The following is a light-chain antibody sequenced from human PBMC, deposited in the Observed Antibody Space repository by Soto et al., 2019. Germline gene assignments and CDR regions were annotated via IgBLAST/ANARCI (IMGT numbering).Light chain of an antibody. CDR2: GAS. J-gene: IGKJ4*01. CDR1: QGMRNY. CDR3: RQHDSYPLT. Sequence: DIQMTQSPSAMSASVADEVTITCRASQGMRNYLAWLQQKPGKVPKRLIYGASSLQSGVPSRFSGSGSGTEFTLTISSLQPEDFANYYCRQHDSYPLTFGGGTKVEIK. V-gene: IGKV1-17*03.